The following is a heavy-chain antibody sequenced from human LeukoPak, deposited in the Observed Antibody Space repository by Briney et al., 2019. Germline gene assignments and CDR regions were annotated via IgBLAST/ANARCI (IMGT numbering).Heavy chain of an antibody. Sequence: SQTLSLTCTVSGGSISSGSYYWGWIRQPPGKGLEWIGSIYHSGSTYYNPSLKSRVTISVDTSKNQFSLKLSSVTAADTAVYYCAREPLPVEQQLLEYYFDYWGQGTLVTVSS. J-gene: IGHJ4*02. V-gene: IGHV4-39*07. CDR1: GGSISSGSYY. CDR2: IYHSGST. D-gene: IGHD6-13*01. CDR3: AREPLPVEQQLLEYYFDY.